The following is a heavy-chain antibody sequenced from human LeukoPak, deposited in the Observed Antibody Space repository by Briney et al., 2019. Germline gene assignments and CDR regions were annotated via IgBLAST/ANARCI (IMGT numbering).Heavy chain of an antibody. CDR3: ARTGERDKRYYFDY. D-gene: IGHD2-15*01. V-gene: IGHV4-30-2*01. J-gene: IGHJ4*02. CDR1: GGSISSGGYS. CDR2: IYHSGST. Sequence: SQTLSLTCAVSGGSISSGGYSWSWIRQPPGKGLEWIGYIYHSGSTYYNPSLKSRVTISVDTSKNQFSLKLSSVTAADTAVYYCARTGERDKRYYFDYWGQGTLVTVSS.